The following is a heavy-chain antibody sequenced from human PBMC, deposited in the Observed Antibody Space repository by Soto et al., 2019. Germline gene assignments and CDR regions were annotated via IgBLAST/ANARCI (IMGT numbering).Heavy chain of an antibody. Sequence: GGSLRLSCAASGFKFSNYAMSWVRQAPGKGLEWVSLISATGGGTYYADSVKGRFTISRDNSHNTLYLQVHSVTAEDTAVYYCAKDRRAGGNSAFYFDFWGQGAQVTVSS. V-gene: IGHV3-23*01. J-gene: IGHJ4*02. CDR2: ISATGGGT. CDR3: AKDRRAGGNSAFYFDF. D-gene: IGHD3-16*01. CDR1: GFKFSNYA.